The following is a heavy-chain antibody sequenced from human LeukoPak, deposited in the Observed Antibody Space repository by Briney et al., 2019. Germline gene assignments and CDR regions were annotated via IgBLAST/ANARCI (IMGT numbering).Heavy chain of an antibody. Sequence: GGSRRLSCAASGFTFSSYWMHWVRQAPGKVLVWVSRVKSDGSVTNYADSVKGRFTISRDNAKNTLYLQMNSLRAEDTAVYYCAMFSYVSGTTISWGQGTLVTVSS. CDR1: GFTFSSYW. D-gene: IGHD1-20*01. CDR2: VKSDGSVT. J-gene: IGHJ4*02. V-gene: IGHV3-74*01. CDR3: AMFSYVSGTTIS.